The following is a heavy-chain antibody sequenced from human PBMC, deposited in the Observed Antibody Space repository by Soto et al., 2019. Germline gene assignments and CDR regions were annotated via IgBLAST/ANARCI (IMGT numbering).Heavy chain of an antibody. D-gene: IGHD5-12*01. J-gene: IGHJ4*02. Sequence: PSQTLSLTCTVSGGSISSYYCSWIRQPPGKGLEWIGYIYYNGSTNYNPSLKSRVTISVDTSKNQFSLKLSSVTAADTAVYYRASTGDGYNPYYFDSWGQGTLVTVSS. CDR2: IYYNGST. CDR1: GGSISSYY. V-gene: IGHV4-59*01. CDR3: ASTGDGYNPYYFDS.